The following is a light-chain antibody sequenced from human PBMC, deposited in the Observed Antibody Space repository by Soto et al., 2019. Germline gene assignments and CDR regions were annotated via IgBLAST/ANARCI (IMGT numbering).Light chain of an antibody. Sequence: QSVLTQPPSAPGSPGQSVTISCTGTSSDVGGYNYVSWYQKHPGKAPKLMIYDVNKRPPGVPDRFSGSKSGNTASLTVSGLQAEDEADYYCSSYAGINAVVFGGGTKVTVL. CDR1: SSDVGGYNY. V-gene: IGLV2-8*01. J-gene: IGLJ2*01. CDR2: DVN. CDR3: SSYAGINAVV.